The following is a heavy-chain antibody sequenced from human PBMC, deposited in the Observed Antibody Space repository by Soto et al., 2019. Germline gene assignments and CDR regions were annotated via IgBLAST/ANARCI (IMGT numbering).Heavy chain of an antibody. CDR3: ARDKDRQQLGGNYYYSLDV. J-gene: IGHJ6*02. V-gene: IGHV1-69*12. CDR1: GGTFSTSA. Sequence: QVQLMQSGAEVKKPGSSVQGSCKASGGTFSTSAIRWVRQAPGEGLDWVGGIMPVFATPDYAQKFQGRVTISADESTTTDYLELTSLTTDDAAVYYCARDKDRQQLGGNYYYSLDVWGQGTAITVSS. CDR2: IMPVFATP. D-gene: IGHD3-3*02.